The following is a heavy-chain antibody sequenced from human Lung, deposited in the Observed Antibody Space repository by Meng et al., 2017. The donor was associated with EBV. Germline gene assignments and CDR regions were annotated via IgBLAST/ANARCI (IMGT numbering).Heavy chain of an antibody. V-gene: IGHV1-3*04. D-gene: IGHD1-26*01. CDR1: RYSFTCYV. CDR3: VRDGPSYWLLHWFDP. J-gene: IGHJ5*02. Sequence: VTLVEFGDQVKGPGAQCRISCKDSRYSFTCYVHPWVGLGPRQGLEWMRWINTDGGNTKYSQKFQGRVTITRDTSATKAFMELSSLRPEDTAVYYCVRDGPSYWLLHWFDPWAQGTLVTVSS. CDR2: INTDGGNT.